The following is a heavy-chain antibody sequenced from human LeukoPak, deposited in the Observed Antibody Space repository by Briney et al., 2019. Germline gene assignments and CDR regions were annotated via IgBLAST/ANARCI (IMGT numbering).Heavy chain of an antibody. CDR1: GGSISSYY. CDR3: ARDLMVVVPAAPRDNWFDP. CDR2: IYYSGST. V-gene: IGHV4-59*12. D-gene: IGHD2-2*01. Sequence: SETLSLTCTVSGGSISSYYWSWIRQPPGKGLEWIGYIYYSGSTNYNPSLKSRVTMSVDTSKNQFSLKLSSVTAADTAVYYCARDLMVVVPAAPRDNWFDPWGQGTLVTVSS. J-gene: IGHJ5*02.